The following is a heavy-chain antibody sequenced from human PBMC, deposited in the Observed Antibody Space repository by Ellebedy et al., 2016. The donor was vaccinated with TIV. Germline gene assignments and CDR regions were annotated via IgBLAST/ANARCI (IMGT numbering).Heavy chain of an antibody. J-gene: IGHJ4*02. D-gene: IGHD6-19*01. Sequence: SETLSLTXAVYGGSFSGYYWSWIRQPPGKGLEWIGEINHSGSTNYNPSLKSRVTISVDTSKNQFSLKLSSVTAADTAVYYCARGGMQWLVRGKYYFDYWGQGTLVTVSS. V-gene: IGHV4-34*01. CDR3: ARGGMQWLVRGKYYFDY. CDR1: GGSFSGYY. CDR2: INHSGST.